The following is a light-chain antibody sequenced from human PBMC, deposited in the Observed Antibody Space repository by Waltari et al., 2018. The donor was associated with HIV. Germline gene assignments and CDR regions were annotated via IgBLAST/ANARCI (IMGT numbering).Light chain of an antibody. Sequence: DIVMTQSPLSLSVTPGEPASISCRSSQSLLKSNGDIYLDWYLQKPGQSPQLLIYLGSNRADGVPDRFSGSGSATDFTLEISRVEPEDVGIYYCMQALETPLTFGGGTRFEIK. V-gene: IGKV2-28*01. CDR1: QSLLKSNGDIY. CDR3: MQALETPLT. CDR2: LGS. J-gene: IGKJ4*01.